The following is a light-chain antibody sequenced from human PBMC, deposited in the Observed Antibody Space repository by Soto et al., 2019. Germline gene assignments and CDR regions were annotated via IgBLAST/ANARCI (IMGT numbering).Light chain of an antibody. CDR1: QSVSSN. CDR3: QQYQSWPPNHT. Sequence: EIVMTQSPATLSVSPGERATLSCRASQSVSSNLAWYQQKPGQAPRLLIYGASTRATGIPARFSGSGSGTEFALTLSSLQSEDFAVYYGQQYQSWPPNHTFGEGTKLEIK. CDR2: GAS. V-gene: IGKV3-15*01. J-gene: IGKJ2*01.